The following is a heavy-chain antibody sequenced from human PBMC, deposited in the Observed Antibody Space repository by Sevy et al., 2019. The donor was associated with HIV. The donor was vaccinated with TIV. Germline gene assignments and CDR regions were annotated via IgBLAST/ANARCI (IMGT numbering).Heavy chain of an antibody. CDR1: GFTFSTYN. V-gene: IGHV3-48*02. J-gene: IGHJ4*02. CDR2: ISSTSNTI. Sequence: GRSLGLSCAASGFTFSTYNMNWVRQAPGKGLEWVSYISSTSNTIYYADSVKGRFTISRDNAKNSLFLQMNSLRDEDTAVYYCARNLKNDYWGQGTLVTVSS. CDR3: ARNLKNDY.